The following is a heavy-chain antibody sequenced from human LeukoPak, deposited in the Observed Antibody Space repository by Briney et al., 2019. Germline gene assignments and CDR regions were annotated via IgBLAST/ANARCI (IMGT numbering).Heavy chain of an antibody. CDR3: ATHHDYSNSNYFDF. CDR2: FSGAGSST. CDR1: GFTFSSYA. V-gene: IGHV3-23*01. J-gene: IGHJ4*02. Sequence: PGGSLRLSCAASGFTFSSYAMSWVRQAPGKGLEWVSAFSGAGSSTNYADSVKGRFTISRDNSKNTLYLQMNSLRVEDTAVYYYATHHDYSNSNYFDFWGPGTLVTVSS. D-gene: IGHD4-11*01.